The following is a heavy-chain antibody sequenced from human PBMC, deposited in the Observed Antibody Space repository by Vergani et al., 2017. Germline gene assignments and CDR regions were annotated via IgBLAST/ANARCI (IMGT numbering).Heavy chain of an antibody. CDR1: GFTFDDYA. D-gene: IGHD4-17*01. J-gene: IGHJ4*02. Sequence: EVQLVESGGGLVQPGRSLRLSCAASGFTFDDYAMNWVRQGPGKGLEWVSGISWNSGSIGYADSVKGRFSISRDNAKNSLYLQMNSLRAEDTALYYCAKELVGDYGDDYFDYWGQGTLVTVSS. V-gene: IGHV3-9*01. CDR2: ISWNSGSI. CDR3: AKELVGDYGDDYFDY.